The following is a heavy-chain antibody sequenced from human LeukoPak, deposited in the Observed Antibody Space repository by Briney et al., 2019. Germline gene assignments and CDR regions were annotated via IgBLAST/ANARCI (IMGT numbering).Heavy chain of an antibody. CDR3: ARDRSGSYPNWFDP. CDR1: GFTFSSYA. D-gene: IGHD3-10*01. Sequence: QTGGSLRLSCAASGFTFSSYAMSWVRQAPGKGLEWVSTISGSGGSTFYADSVKGRFTISRDNSKNTMYLQMNSLGAEDTALYYCARDRSGSYPNWFDPWGQGTLVTVSS. V-gene: IGHV3-23*01. J-gene: IGHJ5*02. CDR2: ISGSGGST.